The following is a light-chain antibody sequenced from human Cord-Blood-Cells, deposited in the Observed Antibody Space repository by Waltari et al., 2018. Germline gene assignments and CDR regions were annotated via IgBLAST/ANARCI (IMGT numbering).Light chain of an antibody. CDR1: SSDVGSYNL. CDR3: CSYAGSSTWV. CDR2: EGS. J-gene: IGLJ3*02. Sequence: QSALTQPASVSGSPGQSITISCTGTSSDVGSYNLVSWYQQHPGKAPKLMIYEGSKRPSGGYNRVSGAKYGNTASLTISGLQAEDEADYYCCSYAGSSTWVFGGGTKLTVL. V-gene: IGLV2-23*01.